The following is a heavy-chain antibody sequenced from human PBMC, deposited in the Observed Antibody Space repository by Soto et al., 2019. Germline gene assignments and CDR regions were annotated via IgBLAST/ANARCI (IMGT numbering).Heavy chain of an antibody. D-gene: IGHD2-2*01. CDR1: GYTFTSYY. V-gene: IGHV1-46*03. CDR2: INPSGGST. J-gene: IGHJ4*02. CDR3: ARESGIGVVPAATDY. Sequence: ASVKVSCKASGYTFTSYYMHWVRQAPGQGLEWMGIINPSGGSTSYAQKFQGRVTMTRDTSTSAVYMELSSLRSEDTAVYYCARESGIGVVPAATDYWGQGTLVTVSS.